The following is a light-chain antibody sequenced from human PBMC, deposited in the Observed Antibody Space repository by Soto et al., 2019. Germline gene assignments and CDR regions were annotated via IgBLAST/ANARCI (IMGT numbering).Light chain of an antibody. CDR3: QHYGDSLSIT. V-gene: IGKV3-20*01. J-gene: IGKJ5*01. CDR1: QSVSNNN. CDR2: GAS. Sequence: EIVFTQSPGTLSLSPGERATPSCRASQSVSNNNLAWYRQKPGQSHRLLIYGASNRATGIPDRFTGSGSGTDFTLTISRLEPEDFAVYYCQHYGDSLSITVGQGTRLEIK.